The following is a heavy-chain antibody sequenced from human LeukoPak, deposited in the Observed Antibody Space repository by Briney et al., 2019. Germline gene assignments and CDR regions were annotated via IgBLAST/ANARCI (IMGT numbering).Heavy chain of an antibody. CDR3: TTQWELSADAFDI. CDR2: MNPNSGNT. CDR1: GYTFTSYD. Sequence: GASVKVSCKASGYTFTSYDINWVRQATGQGLEWMGWMNPNSGNTGYAQKFQGRVTMTRNTSISTAYMELSSLRSEDTAVYYCTTQWELSADAFDIWGQGTMVTVSS. J-gene: IGHJ3*02. D-gene: IGHD1-26*01. V-gene: IGHV1-8*01.